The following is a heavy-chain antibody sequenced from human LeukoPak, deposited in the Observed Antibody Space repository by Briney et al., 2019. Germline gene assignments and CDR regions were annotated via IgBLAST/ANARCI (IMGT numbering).Heavy chain of an antibody. CDR3: ARVGEVTRDFDY. Sequence: SKTLSLTCAVYGGSFSGYYWSWIRQPPGKGLEWIGEINHSGGTNYNPSLKSRVTISVDTSKNQFSLTLSSVTVADTAVYYCARVGEVTRDFDYWGQGTLVTVSS. D-gene: IGHD3-16*01. V-gene: IGHV4-34*01. CDR2: INHSGGT. CDR1: GGSFSGYY. J-gene: IGHJ4*02.